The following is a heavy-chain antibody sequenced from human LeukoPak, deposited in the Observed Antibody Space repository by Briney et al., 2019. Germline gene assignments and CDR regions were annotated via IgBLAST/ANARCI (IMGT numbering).Heavy chain of an antibody. CDR2: ISAYNGNT. Sequence: ASVKVSCKASGYTFTSYGISWVRQAPGQGLEWMGWISAYNGNTNYAQKLQGRVTMTTDTSTSTAYMELRSLRSDDTAVYYCARGLGRLTLVAGTQPDYWGQGTLVTVSS. CDR3: ARGLGRLTLVAGTQPDY. V-gene: IGHV1-18*01. D-gene: IGHD6-19*01. J-gene: IGHJ4*02. CDR1: GYTFTSYG.